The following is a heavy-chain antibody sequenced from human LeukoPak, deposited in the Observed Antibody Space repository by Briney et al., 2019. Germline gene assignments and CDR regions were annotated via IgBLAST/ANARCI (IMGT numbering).Heavy chain of an antibody. CDR1: GFTFDNND. CDR3: ARVESSGYYYYY. D-gene: IGHD3-22*01. Sequence: GGSLRLSCEVSGFTFDNNDMHWVRQTTGKGLEWVSAIGSAGYTYYADSVRGRFTITRDNSKNTPYLQMNSLRAEDTAVYYCARVESSGYYYYYWGQGTLVTVSS. J-gene: IGHJ4*02. V-gene: IGHV3-13*01. CDR2: IGSAGYT.